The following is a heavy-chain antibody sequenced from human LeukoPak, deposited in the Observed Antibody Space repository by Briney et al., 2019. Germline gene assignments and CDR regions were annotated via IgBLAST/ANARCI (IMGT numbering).Heavy chain of an antibody. Sequence: SETLSLTCTVSGGSISTYYWNWIRQPPGKGLEWIGNIYYTGGTSYNPSLKSRVTMSLDISKNQFSLKMTSVTAADTADYYCARYSGRGYSYYDGLDVWGQGTTVTVSS. D-gene: IGHD3-22*01. J-gene: IGHJ6*02. CDR1: GGSISTYY. CDR2: IYYTGGT. V-gene: IGHV4-59*01. CDR3: ARYSGRGYSYYDGLDV.